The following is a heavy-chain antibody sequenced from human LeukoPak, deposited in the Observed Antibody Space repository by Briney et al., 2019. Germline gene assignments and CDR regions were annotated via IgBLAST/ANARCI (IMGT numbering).Heavy chain of an antibody. V-gene: IGHV4-4*07. D-gene: IGHD3-22*01. Sequence: SETLSLTCTVSGGSINSYYWSRIRQPAGKGLEWIGRVYASGTTFYNPPLKSRVTMLVDTSKNQFSLKLNSVTAADTAVYYCARGGNYYDSSSYYYFDYWGQGTLVTVSS. CDR3: ARGGNYYDSSSYYYFDY. J-gene: IGHJ4*02. CDR1: GGSINSYY. CDR2: VYASGTT.